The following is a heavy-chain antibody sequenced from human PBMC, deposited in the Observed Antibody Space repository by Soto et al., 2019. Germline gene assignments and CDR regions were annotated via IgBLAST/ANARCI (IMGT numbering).Heavy chain of an antibody. J-gene: IGHJ6*02. Sequence: QVQLVESGGGVVQPGRSLRLSCAASGFTFSSYGMHWVRQAPGKGLEWVAVISYDGSNKYYADSVKGRFTISRDNSKNTLYLQMNSLRAEDTAVYYCAKGQVATSLGDFYYYYGMDVWGQGTTVTVSS. D-gene: IGHD5-12*01. CDR2: ISYDGSNK. CDR1: GFTFSSYG. V-gene: IGHV3-30*18. CDR3: AKGQVATSLGDFYYYYGMDV.